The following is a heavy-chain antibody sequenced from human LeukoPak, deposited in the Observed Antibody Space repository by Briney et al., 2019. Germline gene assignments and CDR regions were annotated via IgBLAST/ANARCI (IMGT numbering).Heavy chain of an antibody. CDR3: ARATGDFYDILTGYRVYFDY. J-gene: IGHJ4*02. Sequence: ASVKVSCKASGYTFTSDGISWVRQAPGQGLEWMGWISAYNGNTNYAQKLQGRVTRTADTSTSTAYMELRSLRSDDTAVYYCARATGDFYDILTGYRVYFDYWGQGTLVTVSS. V-gene: IGHV1-18*01. CDR1: GYTFTSDG. CDR2: ISAYNGNT. D-gene: IGHD3-9*01.